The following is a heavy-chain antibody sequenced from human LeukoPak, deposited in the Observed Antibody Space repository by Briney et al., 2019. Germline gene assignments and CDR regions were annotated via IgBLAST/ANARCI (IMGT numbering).Heavy chain of an antibody. J-gene: IGHJ3*02. CDR2: IRGSGGST. CDR1: GFTFSSYS. D-gene: IGHD4-11*01. CDR3: AKDLVDYGNDGPGAFHI. Sequence: GGSLRLSCAASGFTFSSYSMSWVRQAPGKGLEWVSAIRGSGGSTYYADSVRGRFTISRDNSKNTLYVHMNSLRAEDTAIYYCAKDLVDYGNDGPGAFHIWGQGTMVTVSS. V-gene: IGHV3-23*01.